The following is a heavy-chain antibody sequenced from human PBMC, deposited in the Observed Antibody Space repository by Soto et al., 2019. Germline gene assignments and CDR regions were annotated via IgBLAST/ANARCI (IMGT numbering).Heavy chain of an antibody. D-gene: IGHD2-15*01. V-gene: IGHV4-30-2*01. CDR1: GGSISIGTYS. Sequence: SETLSLTCDVSGGSISIGTYSWNWIRQPPGKGLEWIGYIYHSGSFYYNPSLESRVTISIDRSKNQFSLNLSSVTAADTAVYYCVRASGYCSGGACFPFDYWGRGTLVTVSS. CDR3: VRASGYCSGGACFPFDY. CDR2: IYHSGSF. J-gene: IGHJ4*02.